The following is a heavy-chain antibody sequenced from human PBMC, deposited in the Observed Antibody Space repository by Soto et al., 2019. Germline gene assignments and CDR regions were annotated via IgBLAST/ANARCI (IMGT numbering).Heavy chain of an antibody. Sequence: PSETLSLTCTVSGGSISRGGYYWNWIRQHPGKGLEWIGYVYYSGSTYYNPSLKSRVTISLDTSENQFSLKLSSVTAADTAVYYCAGGYRYDYWGQGTLVTVSS. CDR1: GGSISRGGYY. D-gene: IGHD2-2*02. J-gene: IGHJ4*02. V-gene: IGHV4-31*03. CDR3: AGGYRYDY. CDR2: VYYSGST.